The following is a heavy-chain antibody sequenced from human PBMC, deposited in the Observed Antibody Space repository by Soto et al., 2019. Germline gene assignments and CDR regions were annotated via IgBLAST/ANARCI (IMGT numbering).Heavy chain of an antibody. CDR3: ASSTDGYNFGY. CDR1: GGSISSGSYY. D-gene: IGHD1-1*01. V-gene: IGHV4-31*03. J-gene: IGHJ4*02. CDR2: IYSSGTT. Sequence: QVQLQESGPGLVKPSQTLSLTCTVSGGSISSGSYYWSWIRQHPGKGLEWIGYIYSSGTTYYNPSLKSRVTISLDTSKTQFSLKLSSVTAADTAVYYCASSTDGYNFGYWGQGTLVTVSS.